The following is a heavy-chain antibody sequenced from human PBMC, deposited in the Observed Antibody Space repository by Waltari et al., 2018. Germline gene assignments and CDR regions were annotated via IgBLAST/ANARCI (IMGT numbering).Heavy chain of an antibody. CDR3: ARAARYDFWSGYYDNWFDP. J-gene: IGHJ5*02. Sequence: QVQLQESGPGLVKPSETLSLTCTVSGGSISSYYWSWIRQPPGKGLEWIGYIYYSGSTNYNPSHKSRVTISVDTSKNQFSLKLSSVTAADTAVYYCARAARYDFWSGYYDNWFDPWGQGTLVTVSS. D-gene: IGHD3-3*01. CDR2: IYYSGST. V-gene: IGHV4-59*01. CDR1: GGSISSYY.